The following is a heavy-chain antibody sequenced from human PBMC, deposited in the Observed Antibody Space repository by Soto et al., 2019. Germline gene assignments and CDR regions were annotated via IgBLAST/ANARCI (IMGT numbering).Heavy chain of an antibody. Sequence: GASVKVSCKASGFTFSNSAVQWVRQARGQRLEWMGWIVVGAGNTNYAQELQGRLTITRDVSTNTAYMELRGLTSEDTAVYYCARGWILEGVSSSWPLDYWGQGTLVTVSS. CDR2: IVVGAGNT. V-gene: IGHV1-58*01. CDR3: ARGWILEGVSSSWPLDY. D-gene: IGHD6-13*01. J-gene: IGHJ4*02. CDR1: GFTFSNSA.